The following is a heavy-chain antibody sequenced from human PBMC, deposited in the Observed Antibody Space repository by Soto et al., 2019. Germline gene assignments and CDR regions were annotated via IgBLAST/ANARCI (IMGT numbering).Heavy chain of an antibody. V-gene: IGHV3-30*03. Sequence: GGSLRLSCVASGFTFSAYGMHWVRQAPGKGLEWVAVISYDGSNKYYADSVKGRFTISRDNSKNTLYLQMNSLRAEDTAVYYCATSSWNLWYYYGMDVWGQGTTVTVSS. J-gene: IGHJ6*02. D-gene: IGHD6-13*01. CDR1: GFTFSAYG. CDR3: ATSSWNLWYYYGMDV. CDR2: ISYDGSNK.